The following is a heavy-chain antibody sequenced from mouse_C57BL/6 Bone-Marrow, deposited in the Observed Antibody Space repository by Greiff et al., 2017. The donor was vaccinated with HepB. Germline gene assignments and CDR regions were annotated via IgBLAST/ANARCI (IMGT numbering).Heavy chain of an antibody. J-gene: IGHJ4*01. CDR1: GYTFTSYW. CDR2: IHPNSGST. CDR3: ARLGIVTPCAMDY. V-gene: IGHV1-64*01. Sequence: QVQLQQPGAELVKPGASVKLSCKASGYTFTSYWMHWVKQRPGQGLEWIGMIHPNSGSTNYNEKFKSKATLTVDKSSSTAYMQLSSLTSEDSAVYYCARLGIVTPCAMDYWGQGTSVTVSS. D-gene: IGHD2-5*01.